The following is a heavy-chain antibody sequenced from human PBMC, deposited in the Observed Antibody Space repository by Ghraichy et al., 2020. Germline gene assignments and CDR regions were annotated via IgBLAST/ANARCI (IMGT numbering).Heavy chain of an antibody. J-gene: IGHJ3*02. V-gene: IGHV4-34*01. CDR3: ARVRVEVAHTYYDFWSGCIGYAFDI. D-gene: IGHD3-3*01. CDR1: GGSFSGYY. Sequence: SETLSLTCAVYGGSFSGYYWSWIRQPPGKGLEWIGEINHSGSTNYNPSLKSRVTISVDTSKNQFSLKLSSVTAADTAVYYCARVRVEVAHTYYDFWSGCIGYAFDIWGQGTMVTVSS. CDR2: INHSGST.